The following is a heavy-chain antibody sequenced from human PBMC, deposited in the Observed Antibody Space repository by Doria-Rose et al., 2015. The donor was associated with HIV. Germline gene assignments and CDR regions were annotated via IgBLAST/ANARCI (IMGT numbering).Heavy chain of an antibody. CDR2: IIPILGIV. V-gene: IGHV1-69*02. Sequence: QVPLVPSGSVVQTPGSSVKVSCKASGGTFSSYTISWVRQAPGQGLEWMGRIIPILGIVNYALRFQGRVTITADESTSTAYMELSSLRSEDTAIYYCASQWERSSFDYWGQGTLVTVSS. CDR1: GGTFSSYT. J-gene: IGHJ4*02. CDR3: ASQWERSSFDY. D-gene: IGHD1-26*01.